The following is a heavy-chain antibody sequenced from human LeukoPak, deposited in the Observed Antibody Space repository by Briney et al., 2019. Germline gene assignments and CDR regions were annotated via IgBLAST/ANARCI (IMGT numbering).Heavy chain of an antibody. D-gene: IGHD2-21*01. CDR2: IIPIFGTA. Sequence: ASVKVSCKASGGTFSSYAISWVRQAPGQGLEWMGGIIPIFGTANYAQKFQGRVTITADESTSTAYMELSGLRSEVTAVYYCARSRSNIVVVIAIGVYAFDIWGQGTMVTVSS. CDR3: ARSRSNIVVVIAIGVYAFDI. CDR1: GGTFSSYA. V-gene: IGHV1-69*13. J-gene: IGHJ3*02.